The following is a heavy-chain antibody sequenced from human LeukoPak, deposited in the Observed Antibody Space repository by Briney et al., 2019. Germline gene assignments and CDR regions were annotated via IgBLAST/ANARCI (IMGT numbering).Heavy chain of an antibody. CDR1: GLSLSTSGMC. J-gene: IGHJ3*02. D-gene: IGHD2-15*01. CDR3: AQMSTFCSGGSCYPTAFYI. CDR2: FAGDEDK. Sequence: SGPALVKPTQTLTLTCTFSGLSLSTSGMCVTWIRQPPGKALEWFARFAGDEDKYYSRSLKTSLSITKDTCENQLVLTLTTIDPVDTSTYYCAQMSTFCSGGSCYPTAFYIWGQGTKVTVSS. V-gene: IGHV2-70*11.